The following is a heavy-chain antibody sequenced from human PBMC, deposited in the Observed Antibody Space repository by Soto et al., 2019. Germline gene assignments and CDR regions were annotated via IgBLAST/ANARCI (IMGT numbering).Heavy chain of an antibody. CDR1: GYTFSNYG. D-gene: IGHD6-13*01. CDR2: ISIYYSYS. V-gene: IGHV1-18*01. CDR3: AKSSSTWLDS. J-gene: IGHJ5*01. Sequence: VQLVQSGAELKMPGASVKVSCKTSGYTFSNYGISWVRQAPGQGLEWMGWISIYYSYSHSSPKLHGRLILTTDTSTSIAFMELRNLKLDDTAVYYCAKSSSTWLDSWGQGTLVTVSS.